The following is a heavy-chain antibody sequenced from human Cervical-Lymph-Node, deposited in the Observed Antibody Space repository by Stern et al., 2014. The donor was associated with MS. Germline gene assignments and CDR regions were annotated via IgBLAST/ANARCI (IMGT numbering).Heavy chain of an antibody. CDR2: INPSGGDT. J-gene: IGHJ6*02. CDR1: RNTFTSYY. Sequence: QDQLVQSGAEVKKPGASVRVSCEASRNTFTSYYMHWVRQAPGQGLEWMGMINPSGGDTIYSQRLQGRLTMTRDTSTSTVYMELSSLRSEDTAVYYCASTRYGMDFWGQGTTVTVSS. V-gene: IGHV1-46*04. CDR3: ASTRYGMDF.